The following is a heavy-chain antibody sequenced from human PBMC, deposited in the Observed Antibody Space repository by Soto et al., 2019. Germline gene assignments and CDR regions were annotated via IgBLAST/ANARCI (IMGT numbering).Heavy chain of an antibody. Sequence: PSETLSLTCTVSGGSISSYYWSWIRQPPGKGLEWIGYIYYSGSTNYNPSLKSRVTISVDTSKNQFSLKLSSVTAADTAVYYCAREYTYGSNFFDCWGQGALVTVSS. CDR2: IYYSGST. D-gene: IGHD5-18*01. CDR1: GGSISSYY. J-gene: IGHJ4*02. CDR3: AREYTYGSNFFDC. V-gene: IGHV4-59*01.